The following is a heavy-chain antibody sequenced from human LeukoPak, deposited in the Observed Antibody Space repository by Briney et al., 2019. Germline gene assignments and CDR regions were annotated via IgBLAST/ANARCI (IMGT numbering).Heavy chain of an antibody. D-gene: IGHD2-21*02. V-gene: IGHV3-21*04. J-gene: IGHJ3*02. CDR3: AKEGVYCGGDCYSDDAFDI. Sequence: AGGSLRLSCEASGFTFSSYSMTWVRQAPGKGLEWVAFISSMSGRYIYNAESLKGRFTISRDNSKNTLYLQMNSLRAEDTAVYYCAKEGVYCGGDCYSDDAFDIWGQGTMVTVSS. CDR2: ISSMSGRYI. CDR1: GFTFSSYS.